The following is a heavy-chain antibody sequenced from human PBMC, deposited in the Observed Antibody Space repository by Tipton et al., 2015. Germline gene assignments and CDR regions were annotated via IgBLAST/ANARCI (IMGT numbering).Heavy chain of an antibody. V-gene: IGHV1-8*01. D-gene: IGHD2-8*01. CDR1: GYTFRSYD. J-gene: IGHJ4*02. CDR3: ARVPPSDIVLMVYALDFDY. CDR2: MNPKSGNT. Sequence: QVQLVQSGAEVEKPGASVKVSCKASGYTFRSYDINWVRQATGQGLEWMGWMNPKSGNTGYAQKFQGRVTMTRDTSISTAYMELSSLTSDDTAVYYCARVPPSDIVLMVYALDFDYWGQGTLVTVSS.